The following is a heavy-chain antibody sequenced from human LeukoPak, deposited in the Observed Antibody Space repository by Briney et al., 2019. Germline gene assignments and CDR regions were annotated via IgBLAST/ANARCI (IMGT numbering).Heavy chain of an antibody. CDR3: AREATNGVSGYFDY. Sequence: GGSLRLSCAASGFTFNSYGMHWVRQAPGKGLEWVAVMWYEGSNKYYADSVKGRFTISRDNSKNTLYLQMNSLRAEDTAVYYCAREATNGVSGYFDYWGQGTLVTASS. CDR1: GFTFNSYG. V-gene: IGHV3-33*01. D-gene: IGHD2-8*01. CDR2: MWYEGSNK. J-gene: IGHJ4*02.